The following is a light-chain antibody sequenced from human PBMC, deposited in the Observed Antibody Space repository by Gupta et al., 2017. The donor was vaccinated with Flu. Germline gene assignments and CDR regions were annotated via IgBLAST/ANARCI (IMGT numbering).Light chain of an antibody. V-gene: IGKV1-17*01. CDR3: LQHNSYPFT. CDR1: QDIRDD. CDR2: SAS. Sequence: GDRVTITCRASQDIRDDVGWYQQKPGKAPRRLIYSASTLQSEFPSRFSGSGYGTDFTLTISGLQPDDFATYYCLQHNSYPFTFGPGTKV. J-gene: IGKJ3*01.